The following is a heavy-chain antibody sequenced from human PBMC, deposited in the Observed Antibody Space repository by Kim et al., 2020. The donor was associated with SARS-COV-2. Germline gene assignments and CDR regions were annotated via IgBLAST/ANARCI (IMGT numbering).Heavy chain of an antibody. CDR1: GFTFSSYA. Sequence: GGSLRLSCAASGFTFSSYAMSWVRQAPGKGLEWVSAISGSGGSTYYADSVKGRFTISRDNSKNTLYLQMNSLRAEDTAVYYWAKELHSGVWSENWFDPWGQGTLVTVSS. CDR2: ISGSGGST. D-gene: IGHD2-8*01. J-gene: IGHJ5*02. V-gene: IGHV3-23*01. CDR3: AKELHSGVWSENWFDP.